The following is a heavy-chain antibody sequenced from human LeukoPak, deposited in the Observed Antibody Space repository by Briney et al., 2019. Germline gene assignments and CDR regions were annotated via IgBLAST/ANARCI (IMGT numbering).Heavy chain of an antibody. Sequence: GGSLRLSCAASRFTFSSFAMHWVRQAPGKGLEWVAVISYDGNNKYYADSVKGRFTISRDNSKNTVYLQMNSLRAEDTAVYYCAINLLSRGRSIGPFDSWGQGALVTVSP. CDR2: ISYDGNNK. CDR1: RFTFSSFA. J-gene: IGHJ4*02. V-gene: IGHV3-30-3*01. CDR3: AINLLSRGRSIGPFDS. D-gene: IGHD3-10*01.